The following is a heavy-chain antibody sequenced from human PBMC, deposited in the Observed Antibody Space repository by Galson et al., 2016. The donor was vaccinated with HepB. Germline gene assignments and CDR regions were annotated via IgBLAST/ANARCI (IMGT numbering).Heavy chain of an antibody. D-gene: IGHD1-14*01. J-gene: IGHJ3*01. Sequence: SETLSLTCTVSGGSISNYYWSWIRQPAGKGLEWIRRIYSTGSTNYNPSLKSRVTMSVDTSKNQFSLILSSVSAADTAVYYCARGTPWRAFDFWGQGTMLTVSS. CDR2: IYSTGST. CDR3: ARGTPWRAFDF. CDR1: GGSISNYY. V-gene: IGHV4-4*07.